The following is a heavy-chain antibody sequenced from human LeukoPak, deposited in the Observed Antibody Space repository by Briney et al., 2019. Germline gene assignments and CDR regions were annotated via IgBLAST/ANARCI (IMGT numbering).Heavy chain of an antibody. CDR1: GFTFSSYW. J-gene: IGHJ4*02. Sequence: GGSLRLSCAASGFTFSSYWMSWVRQAPGKGLEWVASIKQDGSETYYVDSVEGRFTISRDNAENSLYLQMNSLRAEDTALYYCATASRTSASFWGQGILVTVSS. V-gene: IGHV3-7*01. CDR3: ATASRTSASF. CDR2: IKQDGSET. D-gene: IGHD3/OR15-3a*01.